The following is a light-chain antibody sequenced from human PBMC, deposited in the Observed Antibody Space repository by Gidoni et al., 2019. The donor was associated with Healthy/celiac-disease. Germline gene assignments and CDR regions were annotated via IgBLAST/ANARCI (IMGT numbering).Light chain of an antibody. V-gene: IGKV1-33*01. CDR3: QQYDNPST. J-gene: IGKJ5*01. CDR2: DAS. Sequence: DTEMTQSPSSLSASVGDRVTITCQASQDMSNYLDGYQPKPGKAPKLLIYDASNLETGVPSRFSGSGSGTDFTFTISSLQAEDIATYYCQQYDNPSTFGQGTRLEIK. CDR1: QDMSNY.